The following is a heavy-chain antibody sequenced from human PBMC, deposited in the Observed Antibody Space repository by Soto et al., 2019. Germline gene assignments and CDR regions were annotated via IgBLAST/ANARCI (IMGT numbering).Heavy chain of an antibody. D-gene: IGHD2-15*01. CDR3: AGYDCSGGSCYFFH. Sequence: SVKVSCKASGYTFTSYAMHWVRQAPGQRLEWMGWINAGNGNTKYSQKFQGRVTITRDTSASTAYMELSSLRSEDTAVYYCAGYDCSGGSCYFFHWGQGTLVTVSS. V-gene: IGHV1-3*01. CDR1: GYTFTSYA. CDR2: INAGNGNT. J-gene: IGHJ4*02.